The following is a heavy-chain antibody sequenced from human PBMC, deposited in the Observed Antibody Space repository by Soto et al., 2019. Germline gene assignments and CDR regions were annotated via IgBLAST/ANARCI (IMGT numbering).Heavy chain of an antibody. CDR3: ARDHGGSIWFVGIYYDFGVDV. J-gene: IGHJ6*02. Sequence: EVQLVESGGGLVQPGGSLRLSCAASGFTLSSYNMNWVRQAPGKGLEWVSSISGSSDTIYYADSVKGRFTISRDNAKNSLYLQMDSLRDEDTAVYYCARDHGGSIWFVGIYYDFGVDVWGQGTTVTVSS. V-gene: IGHV3-48*02. D-gene: IGHD6-13*01. CDR1: GFTLSSYN. CDR2: ISGSSDTI.